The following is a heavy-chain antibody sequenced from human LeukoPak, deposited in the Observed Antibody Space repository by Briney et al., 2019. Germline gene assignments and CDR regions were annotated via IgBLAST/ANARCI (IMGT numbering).Heavy chain of an antibody. J-gene: IGHJ4*02. V-gene: IGHV4-61*02. Sequence: SETLSLTCTVSGGSISSGSCYWSWIRQPAGKGLEWIGRIYTSGSTNYNPSLKSRVTISVDTSKNQFSLRLSSVTAADTAVYYCARDAWFGAGRTFAYWGQGTLVTVSS. CDR2: IYTSGST. CDR1: GGSISSGSCY. D-gene: IGHD3-10*01. CDR3: ARDAWFGAGRTFAY.